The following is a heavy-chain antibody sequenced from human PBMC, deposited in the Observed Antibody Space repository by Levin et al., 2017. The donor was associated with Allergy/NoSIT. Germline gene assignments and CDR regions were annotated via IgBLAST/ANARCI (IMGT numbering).Heavy chain of an antibody. V-gene: IGHV3-30-3*01. Sequence: PGGSLRLSCAASGFAFSSYAMHWVRQAPGKGLEWVAVISYDESNKFYADSVKGRFTISRDNSKNTLYLQMNSLRGEDTAMYYCARDGQVLTRVDIVGTRGFDYWGQGTLVTVSS. CDR3: ARDGQVLTRVDIVGTRGFDY. J-gene: IGHJ4*02. CDR2: ISYDESNK. D-gene: IGHD5-12*01. CDR1: GFAFSSYA.